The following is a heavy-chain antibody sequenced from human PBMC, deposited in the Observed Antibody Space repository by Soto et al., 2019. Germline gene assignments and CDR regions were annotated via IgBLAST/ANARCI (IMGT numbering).Heavy chain of an antibody. D-gene: IGHD5-18*01. Sequence: GASVKVSCKASGGTFSSYAISWVRQAPGQGLEWMGGIIPIFGTANYAQKFQGRVTITADESTSTAYMELSSLRSEDTAVYYCARGTLDTAMTRYYCYGMDVWGQGTTVTVSS. CDR1: GGTFSSYA. V-gene: IGHV1-69*13. CDR2: IIPIFGTA. J-gene: IGHJ6*02. CDR3: ARGTLDTAMTRYYCYGMDV.